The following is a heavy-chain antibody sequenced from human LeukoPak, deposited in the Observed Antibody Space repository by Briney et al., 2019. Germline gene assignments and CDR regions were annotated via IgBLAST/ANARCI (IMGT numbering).Heavy chain of an antibody. CDR1: GYSFTSYW. Sequence: GASLQISCKGSGYSFTSYWIGWVRQLPGKGLEWMGIIYPGDSDTRYSPSFQGQVTISADKSISTAYLQWSSLRASDTAMYYCARRWLVSDLDYFDYWGQGTLVTVSS. CDR2: IYPGDSDT. V-gene: IGHV5-51*01. CDR3: ARRWLVSDLDYFDY. D-gene: IGHD5-12*01. J-gene: IGHJ4*02.